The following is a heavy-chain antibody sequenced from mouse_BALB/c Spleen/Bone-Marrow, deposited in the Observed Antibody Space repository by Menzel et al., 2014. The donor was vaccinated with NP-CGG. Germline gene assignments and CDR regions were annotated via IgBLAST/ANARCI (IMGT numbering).Heavy chain of an antibody. D-gene: IGHD2-3*01. CDR1: GYTFTSYT. CDR2: IDPSSGYS. V-gene: IGHV1-4*01. CDR3: ALYDGYYNWYFDV. Sequence: VMLVESGAELARPGASVKMSCKASGYTFTSYTMHWIKQRPGQGLEWIGYIDPSSGYSNYNQKFKDKATLTADISSSTAYMQLSSLTSEDSAVYYCALYDGYYNWYFDVWGAGTTVTVSS. J-gene: IGHJ1*01.